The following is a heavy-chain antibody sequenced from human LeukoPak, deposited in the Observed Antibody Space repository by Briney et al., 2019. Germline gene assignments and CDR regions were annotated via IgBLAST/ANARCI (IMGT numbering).Heavy chain of an antibody. D-gene: IGHD5-24*01. J-gene: IGHJ4*02. CDR2: ISISGSTI. V-gene: IGHV3-48*04. CDR3: ARDMDGYNHNFDY. CDR1: GFSFNSYT. Sequence: GGSLRLSCAASGFSFNSYTMNWVRQAPGKGLECVSYISISGSTIYYADSVKGRFTISRDNAKNTLYLQMNSLRAEDTAVYYCARDMDGYNHNFDYWGQGTLVTVSS.